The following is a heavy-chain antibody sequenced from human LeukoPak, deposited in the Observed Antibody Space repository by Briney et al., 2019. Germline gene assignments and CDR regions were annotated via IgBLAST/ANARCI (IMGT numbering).Heavy chain of an antibody. CDR1: GFTFGAYT. V-gene: IGHV3-21*01. J-gene: IGHJ4*02. D-gene: IGHD3-22*01. Sequence: PGGSLRLSCAASGFTFGAYTMNWIRQAPGKGLEWVSCIFSRSESILYAESVRGRFTISRDNARNSLYLQMDSLRAEDTAIYYCAQGGIMIVVAPHYWGQGTLVTVSS. CDR3: AQGGIMIVVAPHY. CDR2: IFSRSESI.